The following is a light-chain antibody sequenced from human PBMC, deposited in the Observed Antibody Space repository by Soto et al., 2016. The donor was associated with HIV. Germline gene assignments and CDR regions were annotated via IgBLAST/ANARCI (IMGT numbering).Light chain of an antibody. V-gene: IGLV3-21*03. CDR3: QVWDSRSDGL. Sequence: SYVLTQPAAVSVAPGKLATITCEGDNLGSQSVHWYQQKPGQAPVLVVYDDRARPPGIPARFSGPTSGDSAILTISRVEVGDEADYYCQVWDSRSDGLFGGGTKLTVL. CDR2: DDR. J-gene: IGLJ3*02. CDR1: NLGSQS.